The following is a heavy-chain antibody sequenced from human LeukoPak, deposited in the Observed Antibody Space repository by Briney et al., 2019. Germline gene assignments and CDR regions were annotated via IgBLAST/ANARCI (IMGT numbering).Heavy chain of an antibody. CDR2: ISSSSTYI. D-gene: IGHD2-2*01. V-gene: IGHV3-21*01. CDR3: ARAYCSSTRCSYYFDS. Sequence: KTGGSLRLSCAASGFTFDSYGMNWVRQAPGKGLEWISSISSSSTYIYYADSVKGRFTISRDNAENSLYLQMNSLRAEDTAVYYCARAYCSSTRCSYYFDSWGQGTLVTVSS. J-gene: IGHJ4*02. CDR1: GFTFDSYG.